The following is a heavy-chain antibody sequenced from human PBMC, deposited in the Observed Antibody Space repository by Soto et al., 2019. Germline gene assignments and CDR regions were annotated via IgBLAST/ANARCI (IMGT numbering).Heavy chain of an antibody. D-gene: IGHD3-10*01. J-gene: IGHJ6*01. CDR2: IYWDDDK. Sequence: SGPTLVNPTHTLTLTCTFSGFSLSTSGVAVGWIRQPPGKALDWLALIYWDDDKHYSPSLNSRLNITKDNSKNQVVLTMTNMDAVDTGEYYSAQGTPMVRGGMYTLEVCGQLTTITACS. CDR1: GFSLSTSGVA. CDR3: AQGTPMVRGGMYTLEV. V-gene: IGHV2-5*02.